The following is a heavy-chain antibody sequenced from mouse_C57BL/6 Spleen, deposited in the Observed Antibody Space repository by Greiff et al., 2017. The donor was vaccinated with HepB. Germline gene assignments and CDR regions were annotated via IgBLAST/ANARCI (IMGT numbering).Heavy chain of an antibody. D-gene: IGHD1-1*01. CDR1: GYAFSSSW. CDR2: IYPGDGDT. CDR3: ARGGITTRVFDY. Sequence: VQRVESGPELVKPGASVKISCKASGYAFSSSWMNWVKQRPGKGLEWIGRIYPGDGDTNYNGKFKGKATLTADKSSSTAYMQLSSLTSEDSAVYFCARGGITTRVFDYWGQGTTLTVSS. V-gene: IGHV1-82*01. J-gene: IGHJ2*01.